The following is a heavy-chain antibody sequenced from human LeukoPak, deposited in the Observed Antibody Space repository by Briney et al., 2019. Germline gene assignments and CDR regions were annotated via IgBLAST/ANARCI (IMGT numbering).Heavy chain of an antibody. J-gene: IGHJ3*02. CDR3: ARENLDSPGADAFDI. Sequence: GGSLRLSCAASGFTFSSYSMNWVRQAPGKGLEWVSSISSSSSYIYYADSVKGRFTIARDNAKNSLYLQMNSLRAEDTAVYSGARENLDSPGADAFDIWGQGTMVTVSS. CDR2: ISSSSSYI. D-gene: IGHD3-9*01. V-gene: IGHV3-21*01. CDR1: GFTFSSYS.